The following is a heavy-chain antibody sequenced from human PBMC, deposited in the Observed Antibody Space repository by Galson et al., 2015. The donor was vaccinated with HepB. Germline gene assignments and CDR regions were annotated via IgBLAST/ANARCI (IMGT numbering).Heavy chain of an antibody. CDR3: AKRGLELRYFQH. CDR1: GFTFSSFA. Sequence: SLRLSCAASGFTFSSFAMSWVRQAPGKGLEWVSAISTSGSGTYYADPVKGRFTISRDNSMNTLFLQMDSLRAEDTALYYCAKRGLELRYFQHWGQGTLVTVSS. J-gene: IGHJ1*01. V-gene: IGHV3-23*01. CDR2: ISTSGSGT. D-gene: IGHD1-7*01.